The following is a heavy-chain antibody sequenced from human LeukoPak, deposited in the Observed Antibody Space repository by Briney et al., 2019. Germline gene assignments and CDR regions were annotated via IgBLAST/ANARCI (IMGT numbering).Heavy chain of an antibody. CDR1: GYTFTSYG. CDR2: MNPNSGNT. D-gene: IGHD3-10*01. CDR3: ARGGEPYYYGSGSYYMKGCFDY. V-gene: IGHV1-8*03. Sequence: GASVKVSCKASGYTFTSYGISWVRQATGQGLEWMGWMNPNSGNTGYAQKFQGRVTITRNTSISTAYMELSSLRSEDTAVYYCARGGEPYYYGSGSYYMKGCFDYWGQGTLVTVSS. J-gene: IGHJ4*02.